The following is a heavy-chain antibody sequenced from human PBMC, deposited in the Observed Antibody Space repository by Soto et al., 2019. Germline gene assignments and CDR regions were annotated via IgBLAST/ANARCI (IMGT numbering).Heavy chain of an antibody. CDR1: GGSISSYY. D-gene: IGHD3-22*01. CDR2: IYYSGST. V-gene: IGHV4-59*01. CDR3: ARGGLYYDSSGEFDY. J-gene: IGHJ4*02. Sequence: SETLSLTXTVSGGSISSYYWSWIRQPPGRGLEWIGYIYYSGSTNYNPSLKSRVTISVDTSKNQFSLKLSSVTAADTAVYYCARGGLYYDSSGEFDYWGQGTLVTVSS.